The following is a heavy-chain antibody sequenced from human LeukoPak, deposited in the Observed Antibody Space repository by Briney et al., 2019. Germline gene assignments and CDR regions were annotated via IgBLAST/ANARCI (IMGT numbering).Heavy chain of an antibody. D-gene: IGHD3-22*01. V-gene: IGHV3-23*01. CDR3: ARPQSSSGYYWPFDD. CDR1: GFTFSSYA. CDR2: ISPSSGT. Sequence: GGSLRLSCAASGFTFSSYAMRWVRQAPGKGLEWVSAISPSSGTFYADSVKGRFTISRDNSKNTLYLQMNSLRAEDTAVYYCARPQSSSGYYWPFDDWGQGALVTVSS. J-gene: IGHJ4*02.